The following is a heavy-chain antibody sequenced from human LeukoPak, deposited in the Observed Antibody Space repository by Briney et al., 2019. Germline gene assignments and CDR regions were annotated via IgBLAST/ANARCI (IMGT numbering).Heavy chain of an antibody. J-gene: IGHJ4*02. CDR3: ARGIGGRGWFGELFPFDY. D-gene: IGHD3-10*01. V-gene: IGHV1-8*01. Sequence: GASVKVSCKASGYTFTSYDINWVRQATGQGLEWMGWMNPNSGNTGYAQKFQGRVTMTRNTSISTAYMELSSLRSEDTAVYYCARGIGGRGWFGELFPFDYWGQGTLVTVSS. CDR2: MNPNSGNT. CDR1: GYTFTSYD.